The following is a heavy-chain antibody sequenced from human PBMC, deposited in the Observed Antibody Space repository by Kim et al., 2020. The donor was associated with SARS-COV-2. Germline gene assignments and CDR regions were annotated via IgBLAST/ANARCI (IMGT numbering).Heavy chain of an antibody. CDR1: GGSISSGGYY. CDR2: IYYSGST. D-gene: IGHD3-22*01. Sequence: SQTLSLTCTVSGGSISSGGYYWSWIRQHPGKGLEWIGYIYYSGSTYYNPSLKSRVTISVDTSKNQFSLKLSSVTAADTAVYYCARGHDYYDSSGLFQSPFDYWGQGTLVTVSS. V-gene: IGHV4-31*03. CDR3: ARGHDYYDSSGLFQSPFDY. J-gene: IGHJ4*02.